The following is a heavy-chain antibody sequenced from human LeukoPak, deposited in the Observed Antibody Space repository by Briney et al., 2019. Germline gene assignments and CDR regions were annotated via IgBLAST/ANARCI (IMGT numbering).Heavy chain of an antibody. CDR3: ARDVCPAYCSNGVWGSDAFDI. CDR1: GFTFSNYG. J-gene: IGHJ3*02. Sequence: GGPLRLSCAASGFTFSNYGMNWVRQAPGKGLEWVSYISSGSDAIYYADSVKGRFSIPRDNAKNSLYLQMNSLRAEDTAVYYCARDVCPAYCSNGVWGSDAFDIWGQGTMVSVSS. D-gene: IGHD2-8*01. V-gene: IGHV3-48*04. CDR2: ISSGSDAI.